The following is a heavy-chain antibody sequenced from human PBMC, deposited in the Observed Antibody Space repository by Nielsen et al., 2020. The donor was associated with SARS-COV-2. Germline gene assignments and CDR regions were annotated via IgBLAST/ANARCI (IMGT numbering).Heavy chain of an antibody. CDR1: GFTFNKFA. CDR2: ISSSSSTI. Sequence: GGSLRLSCAASGFTFNKFAMNWVRQAPGKGLEWVSYISSSSSTIYYADSVKGRFTISRDNAKNSLYLQMNSLRDEDTAVYYCAREDVDIVVVPAAQNAYYYYYGMDVWGQGTTVTVSS. V-gene: IGHV3-48*02. D-gene: IGHD2-2*01. J-gene: IGHJ6*02. CDR3: AREDVDIVVVPAAQNAYYYYYGMDV.